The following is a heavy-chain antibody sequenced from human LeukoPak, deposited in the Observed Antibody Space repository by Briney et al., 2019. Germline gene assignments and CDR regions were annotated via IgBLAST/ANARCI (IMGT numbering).Heavy chain of an antibody. CDR2: IYTSGST. J-gene: IGHJ1*01. CDR1: GGSLSSYY. Sequence: SETLSLTCTVSGGSLSSYYWSWIRQPAGKGLEWIGRIYTSGSTNYNPSLKSRVTMSVDTSKNQFSLKLISVTATDTAVEYCAGGRPGYFQQWGQGPLDSVSS. V-gene: IGHV4-4*07. CDR3: AGGRPGYFQQ. D-gene: IGHD3-16*01.